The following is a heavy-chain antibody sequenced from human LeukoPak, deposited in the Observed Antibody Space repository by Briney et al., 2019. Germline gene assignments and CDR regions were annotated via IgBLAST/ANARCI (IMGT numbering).Heavy chain of an antibody. D-gene: IGHD3-22*01. CDR3: ATMRQSSYYDSGPYQTAYYFDF. CDR1: AGSISSSSYY. J-gene: IGHJ4*01. V-gene: IGHV4-39*01. CDR2: IYYSGNT. Sequence: PSETLSLICSVSAGSISSSSYYRGWIRQPPGKGLEWIGTIYYSGNTYYNPSLKSRVSISVDTSKNQFSLKLSSLTAADTAVYYCATMRQSSYYDSGPYQTAYYFDFGGQGTLVTVSS.